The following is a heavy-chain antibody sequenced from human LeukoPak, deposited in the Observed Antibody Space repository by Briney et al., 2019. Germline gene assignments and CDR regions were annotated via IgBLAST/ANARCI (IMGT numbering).Heavy chain of an antibody. D-gene: IGHD3-10*01. V-gene: IGHV4-31*03. CDR3: ARESRGPHDHLDY. CDR2: TLHSGST. Sequence: SGTLSLTCTVSGDSMNSVAYSWSWIRQHPGRGLEWIGYTLHSGSTYYNPSLKSRVTISVATSKKQFSLRLNSVTAADTAVYFCARESRGPHDHLDYWGQGTLAIVSS. CDR1: GDSMNSVAYS. J-gene: IGHJ4*02.